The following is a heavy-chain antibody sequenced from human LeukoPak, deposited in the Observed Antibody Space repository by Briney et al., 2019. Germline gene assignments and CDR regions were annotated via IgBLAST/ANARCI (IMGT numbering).Heavy chain of an antibody. V-gene: IGHV4-59*01. CDR1: GGSISNYY. J-gene: IGHJ5*02. CDR2: IYYTGNT. D-gene: IGHD5-12*01. CDR3: ARDRLRLQS. Sequence: SETLSLTCTVSGGSISNYYWNWIRQPPGKGLEWIGYIYYTGNTNYNPSLKSRVTISVDTSKNQFSLKLSSVTAADTAVYYCARDRLRLQSWGQGTLVTVSS.